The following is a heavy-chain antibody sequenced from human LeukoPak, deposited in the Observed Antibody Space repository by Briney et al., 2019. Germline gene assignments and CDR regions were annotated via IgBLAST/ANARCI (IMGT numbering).Heavy chain of an antibody. CDR1: GYTFTNYA. Sequence: GASVKVSCKASGYTFTNYAMNWVRQAPGQGLEWMGWINTNTGNPTYAQGFTGRFVFSLDTSVSTAYLQWSSLKASDTAMYYCASRLVGATGSFLQYFQHWGQGTLVTVSS. J-gene: IGHJ1*01. V-gene: IGHV7-4-1*02. CDR2: INTNTGNP. D-gene: IGHD1-26*01. CDR3: ASRLVGATGSFLQYFQH.